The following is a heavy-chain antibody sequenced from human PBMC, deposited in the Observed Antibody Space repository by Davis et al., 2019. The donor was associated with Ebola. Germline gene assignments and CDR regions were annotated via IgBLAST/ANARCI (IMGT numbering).Heavy chain of an antibody. J-gene: IGHJ4*02. CDR1: GDSITSAGYS. CDR3: ARPTPGSDNSGFYYFDY. CDR2: ISYSGTT. D-gene: IGHD3-22*01. Sequence: SETLSLPFAVSGDSITSAGYSWSWIRQPPGKGLAWIGSISYSGTTLYNPSLRSRVSISADTSKNQFSLKLSSVTAADTAVYFCARPTPGSDNSGFYYFDYWGQGTLVTVSS. V-gene: IGHV4-30-4*07.